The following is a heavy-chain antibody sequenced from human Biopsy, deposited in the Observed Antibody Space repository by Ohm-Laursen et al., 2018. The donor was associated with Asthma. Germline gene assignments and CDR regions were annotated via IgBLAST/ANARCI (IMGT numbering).Heavy chain of an antibody. CDR3: ARTYYDFLTGQVNDAFDI. CDR2: IIPIFGTA. D-gene: IGHD3-9*01. CDR1: GGTFSSYA. J-gene: IGHJ3*02. Sequence: SSVKVSCKASGGTFSSYAISWVRQAPGQGLEWMGGIIPIFGTANYAQKFQGRVTITADESTSTAYMELSSLRSEDTAVYYCARTYYDFLTGQVNDAFDIWGQGTMVTVSS. V-gene: IGHV1-69*01.